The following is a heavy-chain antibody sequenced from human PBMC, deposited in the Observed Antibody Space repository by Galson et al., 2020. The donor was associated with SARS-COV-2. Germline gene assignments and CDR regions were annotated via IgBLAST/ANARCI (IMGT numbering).Heavy chain of an antibody. CDR3: ARWSTYYYGSGYGMDV. Sequence: GESLKISCQVSGYTFISYDINWVRQATGQGLEWMGRMNPNSGYTVYAQKFQGRVSMTRNTSISTAYMELSSLRSEDTAGYYCARWSTYYYGSGYGMDVWGQGTTVTVSS. V-gene: IGHV1-8*01. J-gene: IGHJ6*02. D-gene: IGHD3-10*01. CDR2: MNPNSGYT. CDR1: GYTFISYD.